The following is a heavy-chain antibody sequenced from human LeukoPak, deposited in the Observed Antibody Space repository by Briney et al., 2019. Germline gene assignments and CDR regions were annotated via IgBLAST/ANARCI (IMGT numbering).Heavy chain of an antibody. CDR1: GYTFSSYG. Sequence: ASVKVSCKASGYTFSSYGISWVRQAPGQGLEWMGWISGYNGNANYAQKLQGRVTMTTDTSTSTAYMELRSLRSDDTAVYYCARENFPTISGYCTGGSCALDFWGQGTLVTVSS. CDR2: ISGYNGNA. J-gene: IGHJ4*02. V-gene: IGHV1-18*01. CDR3: ARENFPTISGYCTGGSCALDF. D-gene: IGHD2-15*01.